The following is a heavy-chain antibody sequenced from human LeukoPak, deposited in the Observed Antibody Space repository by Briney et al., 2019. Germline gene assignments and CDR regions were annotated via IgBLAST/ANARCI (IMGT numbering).Heavy chain of an antibody. J-gene: IGHJ4*02. Sequence: GGSLRLSCAPSGFSFSSYAMSWVRQAPRKGLEWVSAISGSVGSTYYADSVKGRFTISRDNSKNTLYLQMNSLRAWDTAVYYCVKGPAAIGGYFEYGGQGTLVTLSS. V-gene: IGHV3-23*01. D-gene: IGHD2-2*01. CDR2: ISGSVGST. CDR1: GFSFSSYA. CDR3: VKGPAAIGGYFEY.